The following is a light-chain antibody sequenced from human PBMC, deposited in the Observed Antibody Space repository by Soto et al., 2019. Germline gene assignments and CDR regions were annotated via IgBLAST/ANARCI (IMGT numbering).Light chain of an antibody. V-gene: IGKV1-33*01. Sequence: DIQMTQSPSSLSASVGDRVTITCQASQDVINYLNWYHQSPGKAPRLLIYDVSNLETGVPSRFSGSGSGTDFTFTISSLQPEDIATYYCQQYKAYPYTLAQGTKVAIK. J-gene: IGKJ2*01. CDR1: QDVINY. CDR3: QQYKAYPYT. CDR2: DVS.